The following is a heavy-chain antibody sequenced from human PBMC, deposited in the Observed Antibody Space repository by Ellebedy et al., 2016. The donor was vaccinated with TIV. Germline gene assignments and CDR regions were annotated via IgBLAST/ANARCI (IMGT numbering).Heavy chain of an antibody. CDR1: GFTFSDYY. CDR3: ARVGIAAAGTSNYYYYYGMDV. J-gene: IGHJ6*02. Sequence: GESLKISXAASGFTFSDYYMSWIRQAPGKGLEWVSYISSSGSTIYYADSVKGRFTISRDNAKNSLYLQMNSLRAEDTAVYYCARVGIAAAGTSNYYYYYGMDVWGQGTTVTVSS. V-gene: IGHV3-11*01. CDR2: ISSSGSTI. D-gene: IGHD6-13*01.